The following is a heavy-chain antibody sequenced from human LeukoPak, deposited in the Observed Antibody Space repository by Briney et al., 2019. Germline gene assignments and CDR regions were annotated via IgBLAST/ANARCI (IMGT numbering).Heavy chain of an antibody. CDR1: GYTFTSYY. J-gene: IGHJ3*02. CDR2: INPSGGST. CDR3: ARDNYDYVWGSYRPGKKAFDI. D-gene: IGHD3-16*02. V-gene: IGHV1-46*01. Sequence: ASVKVSCKASGYTFTSYYMHWVRQAPGQGLEWMGIINPSGGSTSYAQKFQGRVTMTRDTSTSTAYMELRSLRSDDTAVYYCARDNYDYVWGSYRPGKKAFDIWGQGTMVTVSS.